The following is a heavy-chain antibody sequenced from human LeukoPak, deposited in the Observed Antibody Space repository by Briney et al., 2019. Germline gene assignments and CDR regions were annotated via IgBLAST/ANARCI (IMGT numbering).Heavy chain of an antibody. D-gene: IGHD6-19*01. J-gene: IGHJ4*02. V-gene: IGHV3-64*01. CDR2: ISSDGGST. CDR1: GFTFSDYF. CDR3: AREASSGWPDH. Sequence: PGGSLRLSCAASGFTFSDYFIHCVRQAPGKGLEYVSAISSDGGSTYYANSVKGRFTISRDNSKNTVYLQMGSLRAEDMAVYYCAREASSGWPDHWGQGTLVTVSS.